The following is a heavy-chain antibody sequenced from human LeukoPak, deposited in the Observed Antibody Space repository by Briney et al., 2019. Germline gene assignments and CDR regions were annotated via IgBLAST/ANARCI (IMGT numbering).Heavy chain of an antibody. V-gene: IGHV1-2*02. Sequence: GSSVKVSCKASGGTFSSYAISWVRQAPGQGLEWMGWINPNSGGTNYAQKFQGRVTMTRDTSISTAYMELSRLRSDDTAVYYCARAGYSSGWYDPWGQGTLVTVSS. CDR3: ARAGYSSGWYDP. D-gene: IGHD6-19*01. J-gene: IGHJ5*02. CDR1: GGTFSSYA. CDR2: INPNSGGT.